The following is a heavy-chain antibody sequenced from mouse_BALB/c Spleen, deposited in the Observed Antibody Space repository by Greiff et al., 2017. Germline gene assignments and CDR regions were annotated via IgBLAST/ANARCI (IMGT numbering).Heavy chain of an antibody. V-gene: IGHV1-69*01. D-gene: IGHD2-14*01. CDR2: IDTSDSYT. J-gene: IGHJ3*01. CDR1: GYTFTDYW. CDR3: ARSYRYDVTWFSY. Sequence: QVQLQQPGAELVMPGASVKMSCKASGYTFTDYWMHWVKQRPGQGLEWIGAIDTSDSYTSYNQKFKGKATLTVDESSSTAYMQLSSLTSEDSAVYYCARSYRYDVTWFSYWGQGTLVTVSA.